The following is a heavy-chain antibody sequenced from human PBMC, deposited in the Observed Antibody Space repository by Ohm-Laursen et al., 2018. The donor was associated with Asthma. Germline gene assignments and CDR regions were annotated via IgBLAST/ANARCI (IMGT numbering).Heavy chain of an antibody. CDR1: GFTFSSYG. CDR3: AKDLYDFWSGYLKSAFDY. V-gene: IGHV3-30*18. J-gene: IGHJ4*02. Sequence: SLRLSCTAAGFTFSSYGMHWVRQAPGKGPEWVAVVSNDGGNQYYVDSVKGRFTISRDNSKNTLYLQMNNLRAEDRAVYYCAKDLYDFWSGYLKSAFDYWGQGTLVTVSS. D-gene: IGHD3-3*01. CDR2: VSNDGGNQ.